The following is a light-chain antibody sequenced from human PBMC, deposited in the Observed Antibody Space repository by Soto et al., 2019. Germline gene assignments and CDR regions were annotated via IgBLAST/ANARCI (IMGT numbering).Light chain of an antibody. Sequence: DIVMTQSPLSLPVTPGEPASISCRSSQSLLHKNGYKYLDWYLQKPGQSPQLLIYLGSNRASGVPDRISSSGSGTDFPLKISLVEAEDVAVYYFMQALVTRITFGPGTRLEIK. J-gene: IGKJ5*01. CDR1: QSLLHKNGYKY. CDR3: MQALVTRIT. V-gene: IGKV2-28*01. CDR2: LGS.